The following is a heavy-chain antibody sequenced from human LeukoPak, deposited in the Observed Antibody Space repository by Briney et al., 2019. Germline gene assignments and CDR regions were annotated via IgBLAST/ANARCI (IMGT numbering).Heavy chain of an antibody. J-gene: IGHJ3*02. CDR1: GFTFDDYG. CDR3: ARPTIAAAGTGAFDI. CDR2: INWNGGST. Sequence: RPGGSXRLSCAASGFTFDDYGMSWVRHAPGKGLEWVSGINWNGGSTVYADSVKGRFTISRDNAKNSLYLQMNSLRAEDTALYYCARPTIAAAGTGAFDIWGQGTMVTVSS. D-gene: IGHD6-13*01. V-gene: IGHV3-20*04.